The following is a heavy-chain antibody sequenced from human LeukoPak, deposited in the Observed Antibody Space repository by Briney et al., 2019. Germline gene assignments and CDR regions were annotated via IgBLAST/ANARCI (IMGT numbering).Heavy chain of an antibody. V-gene: IGHV3-66*01. CDR3: ARDRGSEYYDSSGYYLIPDY. CDR2: IYSGGST. Sequence: GGSLRLSCAASGFTVSSNYMSWVRQAPGKGLEWVSVIYSGGSTYYADSVKGRFTISRDNSKNTVDLQMNSLRAEDTAVYYCARDRGSEYYDSSGYYLIPDYWGQGTLVTVSS. D-gene: IGHD3-22*01. CDR1: GFTVSSNY. J-gene: IGHJ4*02.